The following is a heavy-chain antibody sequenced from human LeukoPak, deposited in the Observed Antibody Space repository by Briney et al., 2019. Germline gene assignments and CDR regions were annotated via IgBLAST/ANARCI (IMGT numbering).Heavy chain of an antibody. Sequence: GGSLRLSCAASGFTFSSYGMHWVRQAPGKGLEWVAFIRYDGSNKYYADSVKGRFTISRDNSKNTLYLQMNSLRVEDTAVYYCAKAAYSGYEMAGNYFDYWGQGTLVTVSS. D-gene: IGHD5-12*01. CDR2: IRYDGSNK. CDR1: GFTFSSYG. CDR3: AKAAYSGYEMAGNYFDY. J-gene: IGHJ4*02. V-gene: IGHV3-30*02.